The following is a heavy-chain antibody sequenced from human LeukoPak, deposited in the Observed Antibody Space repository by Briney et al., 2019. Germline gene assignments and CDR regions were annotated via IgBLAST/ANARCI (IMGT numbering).Heavy chain of an antibody. Sequence: GESLKISCKGSGYRFTSYWIGWVRQMPGKGLEWMGIIYPGDSDTRYSPSFQGQVTISADKSISTAYLQWSSLKASDTAMYYCARCYGYGFSSYYYMDVWGKGTTVTVSS. CDR3: ARCYGYGFSSYYYMDV. J-gene: IGHJ6*03. V-gene: IGHV5-51*01. D-gene: IGHD5-18*01. CDR2: IYPGDSDT. CDR1: GYRFTSYW.